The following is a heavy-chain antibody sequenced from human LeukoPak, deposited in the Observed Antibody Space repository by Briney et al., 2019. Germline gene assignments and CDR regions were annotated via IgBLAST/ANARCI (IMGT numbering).Heavy chain of an antibody. J-gene: IGHJ4*02. Sequence: SETLSLTCTVSGGSISNYYWSWIRQPPGKGLEWIAYIYSTGSAIYNPSLRSRVTISVDTSKNQFSLKLSSVTAADTAVYYCAGGYSGYDIDYWGQGTLVTVSS. V-gene: IGHV4-59*01. CDR3: AGGYSGYDIDY. CDR1: GGSISNYY. CDR2: IYSTGSA. D-gene: IGHD5-12*01.